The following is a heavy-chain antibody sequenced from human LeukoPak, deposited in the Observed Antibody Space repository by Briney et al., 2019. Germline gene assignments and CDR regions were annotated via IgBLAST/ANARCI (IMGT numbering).Heavy chain of an antibody. V-gene: IGHV3-9*01. J-gene: IGHJ4*02. CDR3: AKDLSSSGWYVESGFDY. D-gene: IGHD6-19*01. CDR1: GFTFDDYA. CDR2: LSWNSGSI. Sequence: GGSLRLSCAASGFTFDDYAMHWARQAPGKGLEGVSGLSWNSGSIGYADSVKGRFTISRDNAKNSLYLQMNSLRAEDTALYYCAKDLSSSGWYVESGFDYWGQGTLVTVSS.